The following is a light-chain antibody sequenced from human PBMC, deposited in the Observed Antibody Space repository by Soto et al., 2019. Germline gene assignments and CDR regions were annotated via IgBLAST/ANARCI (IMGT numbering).Light chain of an antibody. V-gene: IGKV3-20*01. CDR2: GAS. CDR3: QQYGKSPPYS. J-gene: IGKJ2*01. CDR1: QSISGSY. Sequence: EIVLTQSPGTLSLSPGERATLSCRASQSISGSYLVWYQHKPGQAPRLLIYGASNRATGVPDRFSGSGSGTDFTLPISRLEPEYFAVYYCQQYGKSPPYSFGQGTKLQI.